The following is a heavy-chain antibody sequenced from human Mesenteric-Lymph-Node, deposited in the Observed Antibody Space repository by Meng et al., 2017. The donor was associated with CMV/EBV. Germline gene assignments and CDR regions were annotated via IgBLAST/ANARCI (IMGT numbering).Heavy chain of an antibody. J-gene: IGHJ4*02. CDR3: ARDDYGGNFTH. Sequence: SVKVSCKASGGTFNTYIFNWVRHAPGQGLEWMGRIIPILGLAADAQKFQGRVTITAATSTTTAYMELSSLRSEDRAVYFCARDDYGGNFTHWGQGTLVTVSS. CDR1: GGTFNTYI. D-gene: IGHD4-23*01. CDR2: IIPILGLA. V-gene: IGHV1-69*04.